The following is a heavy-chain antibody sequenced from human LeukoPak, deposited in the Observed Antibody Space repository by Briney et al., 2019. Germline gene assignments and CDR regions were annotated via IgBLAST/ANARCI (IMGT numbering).Heavy chain of an antibody. Sequence: SETLSLTCAVSGGSISSGGYSWSWIRQPPGKGLEWIGYIYHSGSTYYNPSLKSRVTISVDRSKNQFSLKLSSVTAADTAVYYCARDDATAAGAFDIWGQGTMATVSS. CDR2: IYHSGST. J-gene: IGHJ3*02. CDR3: ARDDATAAGAFDI. V-gene: IGHV4-30-2*01. D-gene: IGHD4-17*01. CDR1: GGSISSGGYS.